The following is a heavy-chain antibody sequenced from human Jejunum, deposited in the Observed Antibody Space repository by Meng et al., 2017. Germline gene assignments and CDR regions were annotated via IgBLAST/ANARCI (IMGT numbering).Heavy chain of an antibody. V-gene: IGHV3-49*03. CDR2: IRSKTYGGTI. D-gene: IGHD5-12*01. J-gene: IGHJ3*02. Sequence: GESLKISCTGSGFTFGDYGMSWLRQAPGKGLECVAFIRSKTYGGTIEYAASVKGRFIISRDDSKSIAYLQMNSLEIEDTAIYHCARERLPSSNDAFVMWGQGTMVTVSS. CDR3: ARERLPSSNDAFVM. CDR1: GFTFGDYG.